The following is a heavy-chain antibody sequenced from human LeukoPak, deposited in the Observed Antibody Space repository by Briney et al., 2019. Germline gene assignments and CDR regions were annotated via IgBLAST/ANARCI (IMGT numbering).Heavy chain of an antibody. CDR1: GGSISSYY. CDR3: AREGSHPNWFDP. J-gene: IGHJ5*02. V-gene: IGHV4-59*01. Sequence: SETLSLTCTVSGGSISSYYWSWIRQPPGKGLEWIGYIYYSGSTNYNPSLKSRVTISVDTSKNQFSLKLSSVTAADTAVYYCAREGSHPNWFDPWGQGTLVTVSS. CDR2: IYYSGST. D-gene: IGHD1-26*01.